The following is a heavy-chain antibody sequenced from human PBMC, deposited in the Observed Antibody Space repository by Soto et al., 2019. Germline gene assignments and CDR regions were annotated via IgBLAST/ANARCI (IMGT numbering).Heavy chain of an antibody. D-gene: IGHD2-2*01. CDR2: ISSYNGNT. V-gene: IGHV1-18*04. CDR3: ARGPRYCSTTTCFSGVTWFDP. CDR1: GYTFTSYG. J-gene: IGHJ5*02. Sequence: ASVKVSCKXSGYTFTSYGISWVRQAPGQGLEWMGWISSYNGNTNYAQKVQGRVTLTTDTSTSTTSMELRSLRSDDTAVYYCARGPRYCSTTTCFSGVTWFDPWGQGTLVTVSS.